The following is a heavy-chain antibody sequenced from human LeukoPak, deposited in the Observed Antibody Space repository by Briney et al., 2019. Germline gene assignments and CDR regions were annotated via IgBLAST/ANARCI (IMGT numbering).Heavy chain of an antibody. CDR3: AREEDGGTFDY. Sequence: ASVKVSCKASGYTFTSYYMHWVWQAPGQGLEWMGIIKPSGGPTSYAQKFQGRVTMTRDTSTSTVFMELSSLRSEDTALYYCAREEDGGTFDYWGQGTLVTVSS. J-gene: IGHJ4*02. D-gene: IGHD3-16*01. CDR1: GYTFTSYY. CDR2: IKPSGGPT. V-gene: IGHV1-46*01.